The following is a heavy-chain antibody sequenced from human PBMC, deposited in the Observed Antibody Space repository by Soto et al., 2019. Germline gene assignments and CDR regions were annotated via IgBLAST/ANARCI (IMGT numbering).Heavy chain of an antibody. CDR3: AREGYRSGGICESDY. CDR2: IWYDGSAE. Sequence: QLVESGGGVVQPGRSLRLSCAASGFTFSCCGMHWVRQAPGKGLEWVALIWYDGSAEYYADSVKGRFTISRDNSKNTLYLQMNNLRAEDTAVYYCAREGYRSGGICESDYWGQGTLVTVSS. CDR1: GFTFSCCG. J-gene: IGHJ4*02. D-gene: IGHD2-15*01. V-gene: IGHV3-33*01.